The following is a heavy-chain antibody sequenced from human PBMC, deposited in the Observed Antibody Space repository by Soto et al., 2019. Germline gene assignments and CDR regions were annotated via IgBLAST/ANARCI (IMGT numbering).Heavy chain of an antibody. CDR1: GFTFSGYW. CDR3: GRNAILVRGVPDKY. J-gene: IGHJ4*02. Sequence: GGSLRLSCAASGFTFSGYWMHWVRQAPGKGLEWVSRIKSDGSCTTYADSVKGRFSISRDDAKNTAYLQMDSLRVEDTAVYYCGRNAILVRGVPDKYWGQATPVTFCS. D-gene: IGHD3-10*01. V-gene: IGHV3-74*03. CDR2: IKSDGSCT.